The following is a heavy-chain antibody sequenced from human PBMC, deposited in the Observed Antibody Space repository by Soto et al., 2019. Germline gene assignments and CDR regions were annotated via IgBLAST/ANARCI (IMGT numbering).Heavy chain of an antibody. CDR2: INYRGST. Sequence: QVQLQESGPGLVKPSQTLSLTCTVSGGSISSGDYYWSWIRQPPGNGLEWIGYINYRGSTYYNPSTKSRVTISVDTSKNQVSLMLSSVTAAEPAVYSCASLQYENYFDYWGQGTLVTVSS. CDR1: GGSISSGDYY. D-gene: IGHD4-4*01. J-gene: IGHJ4*02. V-gene: IGHV4-30-4*01. CDR3: ASLQYENYFDY.